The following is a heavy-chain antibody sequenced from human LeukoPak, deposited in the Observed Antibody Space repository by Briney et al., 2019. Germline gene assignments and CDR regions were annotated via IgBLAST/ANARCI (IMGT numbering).Heavy chain of an antibody. CDR3: ARGPRYYDLLTGYPKPAFDY. D-gene: IGHD3-9*01. CDR2: INHSGST. Sequence: SETLSLTCAVYGGSFSGYYWSWIRQPPGKGLEWIGEINHSGSTNYNPSLKSRVTISVDTSKNQFSLKLSSVTAADTAVYYYARGPRYYDLLTGYPKPAFDYWGQGTLVTVSS. CDR1: GGSFSGYY. V-gene: IGHV4-34*01. J-gene: IGHJ4*02.